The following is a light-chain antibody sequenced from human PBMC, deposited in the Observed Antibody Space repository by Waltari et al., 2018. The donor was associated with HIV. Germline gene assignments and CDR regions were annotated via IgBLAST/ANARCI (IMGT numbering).Light chain of an antibody. CDR3: SAWDVSLGAGV. CDR1: SSNIRKKF. CDR2: DNN. J-gene: IGLJ2*01. Sequence: QSVLTQPPSVSAAPGQEVTISCPGSSSNIRKKFVSWYQHVPGAAPKLLIYDNNQRPSGIPDRFSGSKSGTSANLGITGLQTGDEADYYCSAWDVSLGAGVFGGGTKLAVL. V-gene: IGLV1-51*01.